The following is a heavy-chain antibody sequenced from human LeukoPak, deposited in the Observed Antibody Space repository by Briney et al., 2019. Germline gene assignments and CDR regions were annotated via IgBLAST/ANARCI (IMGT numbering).Heavy chain of an antibody. CDR1: GYSISSGYY. CDR2: IFYSGGT. CDR3: ARHERLYYYMDV. Sequence: SETLSPTCTVSGYSISSGYYWGWIRQTPGKGLEWIGNIFYSGGTYYSPSLTSRVTISVDTSKNQFSLKLSSVTAADTAVYYCARHERLYYYMDVWGKGTTVTISS. V-gene: IGHV4-38-2*02. J-gene: IGHJ6*03. D-gene: IGHD1-1*01.